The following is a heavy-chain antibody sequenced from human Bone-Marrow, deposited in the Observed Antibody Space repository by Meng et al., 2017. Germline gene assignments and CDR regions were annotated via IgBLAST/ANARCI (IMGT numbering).Heavy chain of an antibody. CDR2: INPSGGST. D-gene: IGHD2-15*01. V-gene: IGHV1-46*01. CDR3: ARWLGYCSGGSCYGKGYYFDY. J-gene: IGHJ4*02. Sequence: ASVKVSCKASGYTFTSYYMHWVRQAPGQGLEWMGIINPSGGSTSYAQKFQGRVTMTRDTSTSTAYMELSSLRSEDTAVYYCARWLGYCSGGSCYGKGYYFDYWGQGTLVTVSS. CDR1: GYTFTSYY.